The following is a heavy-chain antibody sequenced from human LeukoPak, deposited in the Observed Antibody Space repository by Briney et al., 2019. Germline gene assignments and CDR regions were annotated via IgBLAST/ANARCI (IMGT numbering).Heavy chain of an antibody. CDR2: MNPNSGNT. V-gene: IGHV1-8*01. CDR1: GYTFTSYD. Sequence: GASVKVSCKASGYTFTSYDINWVRQATGQGLEWMGWMNPNSGNTGYAQKFQGRVTITADESTSTAYMELSSLRSEDTAVYYCARETIVVVVAAKWDPNAFDIWGQGTMVTVSS. D-gene: IGHD2-15*01. CDR3: ARETIVVVVAAKWDPNAFDI. J-gene: IGHJ3*02.